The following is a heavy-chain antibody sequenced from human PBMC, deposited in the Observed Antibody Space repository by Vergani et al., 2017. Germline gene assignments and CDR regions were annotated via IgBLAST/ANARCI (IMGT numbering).Heavy chain of an antibody. CDR3: ARENVVIARIFDF. J-gene: IGHJ4*02. D-gene: IGHD2-21*01. Sequence: QVQLQESGPGLVKPSQTLSLTCTVSGDSLSSSDHYWSWIRLRSDKGLEWVGHIFRSGTTYYNPSLKSRLIMSVDTSKNQFSLKLTSVTAADTAMYYCARENVVIARIFDFWGQGTLVTVSS. CDR2: IFRSGTT. CDR1: GDSLSSSDHY. V-gene: IGHV4-31*03.